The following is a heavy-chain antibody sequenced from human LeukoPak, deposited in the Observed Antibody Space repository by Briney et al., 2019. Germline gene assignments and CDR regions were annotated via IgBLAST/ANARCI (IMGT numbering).Heavy chain of an antibody. J-gene: IGHJ4*02. Sequence: SETLSLTCTVSGGSISSYYRSWIRQPPGKGLEWIGEINHSGSTNYNPSLKSRVTISVDTSKNQFSLKLSSVTAADTAVYYCARNVAGNTFDYWGQGTLVTVSS. V-gene: IGHV4-34*01. CDR1: GGSISSYY. CDR3: ARNVAGNTFDY. D-gene: IGHD1-14*01. CDR2: INHSGST.